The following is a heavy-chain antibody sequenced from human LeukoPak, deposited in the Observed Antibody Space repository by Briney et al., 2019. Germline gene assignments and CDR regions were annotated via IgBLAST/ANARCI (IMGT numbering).Heavy chain of an antibody. Sequence: GASVKVSCKASGYLFIVYNIHWVRQAPGQGLEWMGWINPNTGDTNYAQKFQGRVTMTRDTSISTVCMELRSLTYEDTALYYCARRFDYGNHAFHHYYMDVWGKGTTVSVSS. D-gene: IGHD4-11*01. CDR3: ARRFDYGNHAFHHYYMDV. J-gene: IGHJ6*03. CDR2: INPNTGDT. CDR1: GYLFIVYN. V-gene: IGHV1-2*02.